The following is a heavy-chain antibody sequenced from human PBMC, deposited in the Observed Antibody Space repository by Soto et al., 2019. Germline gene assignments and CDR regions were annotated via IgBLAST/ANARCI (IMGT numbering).Heavy chain of an antibody. J-gene: IGHJ1*01. Sequence: PSQTLPRTCTLSGATNSSSSNKRGRIRQPPRKGPERNRSIYHSRSTYYNPSLNSRATITLDTSKNQLSLKLSSVSAADAAVYFCARHGGPSRTGTGFGCWGQGTQVAVSS. V-gene: IGHV4-39*01. CDR3: ARHGGPSRTGTGFGC. CDR1: GATNSSSSNK. D-gene: IGHD3-16*01. CDR2: IYHSRST.